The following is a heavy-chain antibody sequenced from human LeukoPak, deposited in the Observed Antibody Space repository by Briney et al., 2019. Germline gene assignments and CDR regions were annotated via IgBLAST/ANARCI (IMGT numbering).Heavy chain of an antibody. J-gene: IGHJ4*02. CDR1: GFTFSKFF. CDR2: IKEDGSEK. CDR3: AREWFFDY. V-gene: IGHV3-7*05. D-gene: IGHD3-22*01. Sequence: GGSLRLSCAASGFTFSKFFMSWVRQAPGKGLEWVANIKEDGSEKYYVDSVKGRFTISRDNAKNSMYLQMNSLTAEDTAVYYCAREWFFDYWGQGTLVTVSS.